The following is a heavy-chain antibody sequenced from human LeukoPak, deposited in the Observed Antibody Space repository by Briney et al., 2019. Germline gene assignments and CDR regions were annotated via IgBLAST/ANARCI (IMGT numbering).Heavy chain of an antibody. Sequence: GGSLRLSCAASGFIVSSYYMSWVRRAPGKGLEWVSVIYSGGSTYYADSVKGRFTISRDNSKNTLNLQMNSLRAEDTAVYYCARVPPYYYDSSGYYPLYWYFDLWGRGTLVTVSS. J-gene: IGHJ2*01. CDR3: ARVPPYYYDSSGYYPLYWYFDL. D-gene: IGHD3-22*01. V-gene: IGHV3-53*01. CDR2: IYSGGST. CDR1: GFIVSSYY.